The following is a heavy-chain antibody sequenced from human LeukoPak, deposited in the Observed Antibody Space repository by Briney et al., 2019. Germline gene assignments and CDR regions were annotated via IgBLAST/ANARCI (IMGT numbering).Heavy chain of an antibody. D-gene: IGHD2-15*01. CDR3: ARGLFSPYRSGGSCHERGFDP. V-gene: IGHV4-30-4*01. CDR2: IYYSRST. Sequence: SQTLSLTCTVSGGSISSGDYYWSCIRQPPGKGLECIGYIYYSRSTYYNPSLKSRVTISVDTSKHQLSLKLSSVTAADTAVYYCARGLFSPYRSGGSCHERGFDPWGQGTLVTVSS. J-gene: IGHJ5*02. CDR1: GGSISSGDYY.